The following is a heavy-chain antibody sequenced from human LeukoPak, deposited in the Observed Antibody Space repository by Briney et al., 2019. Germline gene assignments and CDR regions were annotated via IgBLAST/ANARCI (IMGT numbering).Heavy chain of an antibody. CDR3: ARHEADFWSGTFVDY. D-gene: IGHD3-3*01. CDR2: IYYSGST. J-gene: IGHJ4*02. Sequence: SETLSLTCTVSGGSISSSSYYWGWIRQPPGKGLEWIGSIYYSGSTYYNPSLKSRVTISVDTSKNQFSLKLSSVTAPDTAVYYCARHEADFWSGTFVDYWGQGTLVTVSS. CDR1: GGSISSSSYY. V-gene: IGHV4-39*01.